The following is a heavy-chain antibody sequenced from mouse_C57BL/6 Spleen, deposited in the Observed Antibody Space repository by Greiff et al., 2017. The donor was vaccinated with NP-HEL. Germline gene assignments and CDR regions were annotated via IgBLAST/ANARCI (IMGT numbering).Heavy chain of an antibody. Sequence: EVQLHQSGPELVKPGASVKISCKASGYTFTDYYMNWVKQSHGKSLEWIGDINPNNGGTSYNQKFKGKATLTVDKSSSTAYMELRSLTSEDSAVYYCARWGYGSSYDWYFDVWGTGTTVTVSS. CDR2: INPNNGGT. D-gene: IGHD1-1*01. J-gene: IGHJ1*03. V-gene: IGHV1-26*01. CDR3: ARWGYGSSYDWYFDV. CDR1: GYTFTDYY.